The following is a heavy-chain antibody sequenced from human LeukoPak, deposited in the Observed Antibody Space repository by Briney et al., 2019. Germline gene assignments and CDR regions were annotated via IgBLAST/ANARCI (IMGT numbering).Heavy chain of an antibody. Sequence: GASVKVSCKASGYTFTSYGISWVRQAPGQGLEWMGWISAYNGNTNYAQKLQGRVTMTTDTSASTAYMELSSLRSEDTAVYYCARDGPQGSGWYHYYFDYWGQGTLVTVSS. CDR3: ARDGPQGSGWYHYYFDY. CDR2: ISAYNGNT. J-gene: IGHJ4*02. CDR1: GYTFTSYG. D-gene: IGHD6-19*01. V-gene: IGHV1-18*01.